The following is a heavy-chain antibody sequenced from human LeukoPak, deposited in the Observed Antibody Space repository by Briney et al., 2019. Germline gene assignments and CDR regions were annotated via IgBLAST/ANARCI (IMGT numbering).Heavy chain of an antibody. CDR2: IGSDNKP. Sequence: GGSLRLSCEASGFTFSAYAMTWVRQAPGKGLEWVSSIGSDNKPHYSESVKGRFTISRDNAKNSLFLQMTSLRAEDTAVYYCARDDDGDLDYWGQGTLVTVSS. CDR3: ARDDDGDLDY. V-gene: IGHV3-69-1*01. CDR1: GFTFSAYA. D-gene: IGHD4-17*01. J-gene: IGHJ4*02.